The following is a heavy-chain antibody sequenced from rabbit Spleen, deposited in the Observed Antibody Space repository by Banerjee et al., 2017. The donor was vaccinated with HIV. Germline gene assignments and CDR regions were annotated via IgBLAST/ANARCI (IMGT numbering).Heavy chain of an antibody. Sequence: QSLEESGGDLVTPGESLTLSCKASGFDSSRYYVSWVRQAPGKGLEWIGDIDPIFGTTYYASWVNGRFTISSHNGQNTLYLQLNSLTAADTATYFCVRDSWNFNLWGPGTLVTVS. J-gene: IGHJ4*01. D-gene: IGHD4-2*01. CDR3: VRDSWNFNL. CDR2: IDPIFGTT. V-gene: IGHV1S7*01. CDR1: GFDSSRYY.